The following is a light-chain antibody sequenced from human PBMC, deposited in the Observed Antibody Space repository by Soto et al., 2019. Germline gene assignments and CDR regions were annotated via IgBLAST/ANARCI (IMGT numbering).Light chain of an antibody. CDR2: GAS. Sequence: EIALTQSPGTLSLSPGERATLSCRASQSVSSSYLAWYQQKPGQAPRLLIYGASNRATGIPDRFSGSGSGTDFTLTISRLEPEDFAVYYCQQYGSSPPYTFGQGTKLEIK. CDR3: QQYGSSPPYT. V-gene: IGKV3-20*01. CDR1: QSVSSSY. J-gene: IGKJ2*01.